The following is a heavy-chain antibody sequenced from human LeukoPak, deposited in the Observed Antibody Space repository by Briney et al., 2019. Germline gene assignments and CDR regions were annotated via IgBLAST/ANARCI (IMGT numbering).Heavy chain of an antibody. CDR3: ARKWIGD. CDR2: ISSNGGSA. CDR1: GFTFSNYD. V-gene: IGHV3-64*01. J-gene: IGHJ4*02. Sequence: GGSLRLSCAFSGFTFSNYDMHWVRQAPGKGLEYVSAISSNGGSAYYANSVKGRFTISRDNAKNSLYLQMNSLRAEDTAVYYCARKWIGDWGQGTLVTVSS. D-gene: IGHD3-10*01.